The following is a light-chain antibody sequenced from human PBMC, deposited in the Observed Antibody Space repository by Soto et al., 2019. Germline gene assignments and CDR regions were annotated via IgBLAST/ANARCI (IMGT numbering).Light chain of an antibody. J-gene: IGKJ2*01. CDR3: QQYRNAPPYT. CDR2: GPS. CDR1: QSIRTNY. V-gene: IGKV3-20*01. Sequence: DIVLTQSPGTLSLSPGETATLSCRASQSIRTNYVAWYQQKPGQPPRLLVYGPSNRATGIPDRFSGGGSGTDFTLTISRLEPEDFAVYYCQQYRNAPPYTFGQGTKLDI.